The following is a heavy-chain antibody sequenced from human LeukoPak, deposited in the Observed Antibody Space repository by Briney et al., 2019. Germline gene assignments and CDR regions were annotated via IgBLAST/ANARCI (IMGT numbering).Heavy chain of an antibody. Sequence: GGSLRLSCAASGFTFSNYAMSWVRQPPGKGLEWVSGISRSGGGTYYADSVKCRFTVSRDNSKNTLNMQMTSLRAEDTAVYYCAKEGKAAACDYFDYWGQGTLVSVSS. CDR2: ISRSGGGT. CDR1: GFTFSNYA. V-gene: IGHV3-23*01. D-gene: IGHD6-13*01. CDR3: AKEGKAAACDYFDY. J-gene: IGHJ4*02.